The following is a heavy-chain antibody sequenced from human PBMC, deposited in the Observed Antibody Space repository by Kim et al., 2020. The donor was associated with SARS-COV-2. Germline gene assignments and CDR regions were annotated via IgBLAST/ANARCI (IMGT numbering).Heavy chain of an antibody. D-gene: IGHD6-13*01. V-gene: IGHV3-74*01. CDR2: INSDGSST. CDR3: LIAAAADAFDI. Sequence: GGSLRLSCAASGFTFSSYWMHWVRQAPGKGLVWVSRINSDGSSTSYADSVKGRFTISRDNAKNTLYLQMNSLRAEDTAVYYCLIAAAADAFDIWGQGTMVTVSS. J-gene: IGHJ3*02. CDR1: GFTFSSYW.